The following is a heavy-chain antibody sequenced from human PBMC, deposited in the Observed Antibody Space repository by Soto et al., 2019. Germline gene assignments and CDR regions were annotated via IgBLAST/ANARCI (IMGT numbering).Heavy chain of an antibody. CDR1: GFTFSSYA. D-gene: IGHD6-13*01. J-gene: IGHJ4*02. CDR3: AAQTLHSSSWYSDY. Sequence: GGSLRLSCAASGFTFSSYAISWVRQAPGKGLEWVSAISGSGGSTYYADSVKGRFTISRDNSKNTLYLQMNSLRAEDTAVYYCAAQTLHSSSWYSDYWGQGTLVTVSS. V-gene: IGHV3-23*01. CDR2: ISGSGGST.